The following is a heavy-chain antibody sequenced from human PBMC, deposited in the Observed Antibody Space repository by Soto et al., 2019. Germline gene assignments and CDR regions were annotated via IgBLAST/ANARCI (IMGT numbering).Heavy chain of an antibody. CDR2: IWYDGSNK. Sequence: GGSLRLSCAASGFTFSSYGMHWVRQAPGKGLEWVAVIWYDGSNKYYADSVKGRFTISRDNSKNTLYLQMNSLRAEDTAVYYCARDDYGDSGGGYYYGMDVWGQGTTVTVAS. CDR1: GFTFSSYG. J-gene: IGHJ6*02. CDR3: ARDDYGDSGGGYYYGMDV. D-gene: IGHD4-17*01. V-gene: IGHV3-33*01.